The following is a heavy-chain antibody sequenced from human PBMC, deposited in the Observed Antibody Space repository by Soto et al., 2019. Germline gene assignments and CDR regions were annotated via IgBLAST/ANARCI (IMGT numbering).Heavy chain of an antibody. D-gene: IGHD3-10*01. Sequence: GGSLRLSCAASGFTFDDYTMHWVRQAPGKGLEWVSLISWDGGSTYYADSVKGRFTISRDNSKNSLYLQMNSLRTEDTALYYCAKGSRITMVRGVITPLFDPWGQGTLVTVSS. V-gene: IGHV3-43*01. CDR1: GFTFDDYT. CDR2: ISWDGGST. J-gene: IGHJ5*02. CDR3: AKGSRITMVRGVITPLFDP.